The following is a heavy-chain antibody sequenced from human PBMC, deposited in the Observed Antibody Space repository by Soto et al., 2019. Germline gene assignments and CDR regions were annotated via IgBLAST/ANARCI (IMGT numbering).Heavy chain of an antibody. CDR3: ARGGRLDYTGIRVY. D-gene: IGHD4-4*01. J-gene: IGHJ4*02. CDR2: ISSSSSTI. V-gene: IGHV3-48*02. CDR1: GFTFSSYS. Sequence: EVQLVESGGGLVQPGGSLRLSCAASGFTFSSYSMNWVRQAPGKGLEWVSYISSSSSTIYYADSVKGRFTISRDNAKNPLYLQMNSLRDEDTAVYYCARGGRLDYTGIRVYWGQGTLVTVSS.